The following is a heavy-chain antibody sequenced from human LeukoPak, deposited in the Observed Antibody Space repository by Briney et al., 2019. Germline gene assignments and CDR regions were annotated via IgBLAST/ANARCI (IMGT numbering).Heavy chain of an antibody. Sequence: SETLSLTCTVSGGSISSYYWSWIRQPPGKGLEWIGYIYYSGNTNYNPSLKSRVTISVDTSKNHFSLKLSSVTAADTAVYYCARLRGGDYSSYNWFDPWGQGTLVTVSS. V-gene: IGHV4-59*01. CDR3: ARLRGGDYSSYNWFDP. CDR2: IYYSGNT. J-gene: IGHJ5*02. CDR1: GGSISSYY. D-gene: IGHD2-21*02.